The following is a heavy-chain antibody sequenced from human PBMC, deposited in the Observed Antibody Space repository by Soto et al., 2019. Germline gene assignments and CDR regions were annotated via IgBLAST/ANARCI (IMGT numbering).Heavy chain of an antibody. CDR3: ARPQENCRGGSYYFPGFDP. CDR2: IYYSGST. D-gene: IGHD2-15*01. J-gene: IGHJ5*02. CDR1: GGSISSSSYY. Sequence: QLQLQESGPGLVKPSETLSLTCTVSGGSISSSSYYWGWIRQPPGQGLEWIGSIYYSGSTYYNPSRKGPVTISLDTTKNQFSLKLSSVAAAATAVDYWARPQENCRGGSYYFPGFDPWGQGTLVTVSS. V-gene: IGHV4-39*01.